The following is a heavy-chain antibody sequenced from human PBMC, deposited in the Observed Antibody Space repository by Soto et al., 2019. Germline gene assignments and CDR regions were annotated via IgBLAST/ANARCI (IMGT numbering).Heavy chain of an antibody. Sequence: ASVQVSCKASGYTFTTYTIQWVRQAPGQRLEWMGWINAGNGETKYSQNFQGRVTITRDTSASTAYMELNSLRSEDTVVYYCARSTTSCYSLCWFDPWGQGTLVTVSS. CDR2: INAGNGET. D-gene: IGHD2-2*02. J-gene: IGHJ5*02. CDR1: GYTFTTYT. V-gene: IGHV1-3*01. CDR3: ARSTTSCYSLCWFDP.